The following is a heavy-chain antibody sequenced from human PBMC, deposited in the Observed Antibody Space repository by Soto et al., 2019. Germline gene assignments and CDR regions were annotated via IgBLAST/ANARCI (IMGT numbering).Heavy chain of an antibody. J-gene: IGHJ5*02. Sequence: QVQLVQSGAEVKKPGASVKVSCKASGYTFTSYGINWVRQAPGQGLEWMGWISAYNGNTNYAQKLQDRVTMTTDTATSTACLQLRGLSSDDTSVYCWAREGRGGGYDPIGNNWFDPWGQGALVTVSS. CDR3: AREGRGGGYDPIGNNWFDP. V-gene: IGHV1-18*01. CDR2: ISAYNGNT. CDR1: GYTFTSYG. D-gene: IGHD5-12*01.